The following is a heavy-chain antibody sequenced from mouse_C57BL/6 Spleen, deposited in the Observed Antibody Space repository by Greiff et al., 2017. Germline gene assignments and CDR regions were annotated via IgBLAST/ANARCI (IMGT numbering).Heavy chain of an antibody. J-gene: IGHJ4*01. V-gene: IGHV14-1*01. CDR3: TTDYYGNYKAMDY. D-gene: IGHD2-1*01. CDR1: GFNIKDYY. CDR2: IDPEDGDT. Sequence: EVKLVESGAELVRPGASVKLSCTASGFNIKDYYMHWVKQRPEQGLEWIGRIDPEDGDTEYAPKFQGKATMTADTSSNTAYLQLSSLTSEDTAVYYCTTDYYGNYKAMDYWGQGTSVTVSS.